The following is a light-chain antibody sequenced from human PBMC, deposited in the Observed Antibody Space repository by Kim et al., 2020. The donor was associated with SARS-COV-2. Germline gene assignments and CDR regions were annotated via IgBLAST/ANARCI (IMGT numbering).Light chain of an antibody. Sequence: EIVLTQSPATLSLSPGERASLSCRASQSVGTSLVWYQQKVGQAPRLLIYDASKRATDIPAKFSGSGSGTDFTLTISNLESEDFAVYYCHQRSDWPLTCGGGTKVDIK. J-gene: IGKJ4*01. CDR2: DAS. CDR3: HQRSDWPLT. CDR1: QSVGTS. V-gene: IGKV3-11*01.